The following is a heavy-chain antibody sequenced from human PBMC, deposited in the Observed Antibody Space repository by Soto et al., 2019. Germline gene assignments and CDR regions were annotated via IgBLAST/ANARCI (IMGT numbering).Heavy chain of an antibody. CDR2: ISHSGST. V-gene: IGHV4-30-2*01. J-gene: IGHJ4*02. CDR3: ARWFDY. CDR1: GGSISSGGYS. Sequence: SETLSLTCAVSGGSISSGGYSWSWIRQPPGKGLEWIGYISHSGSTYYNPSLKSRVTISVDRSKNQFSLKLSSVTAADTAVYYCARWFDYWGQGTLVTVSS.